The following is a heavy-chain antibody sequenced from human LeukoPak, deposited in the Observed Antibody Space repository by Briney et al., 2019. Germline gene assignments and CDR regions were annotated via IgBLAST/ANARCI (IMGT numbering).Heavy chain of an antibody. Sequence: ASVNVSCKASGYTFTGYYMHWVRQAPGQGLEWMGWINPNSGDAGYAQKFQGRVTMTRDTSISTAYMELTRLRSDDTAVYYCARERPIVVVVAATDFDYWGQGTLVTVSS. CDR2: INPNSGDA. J-gene: IGHJ4*02. CDR3: ARERPIVVVVAATDFDY. CDR1: GYTFTGYY. D-gene: IGHD2-15*01. V-gene: IGHV1-2*02.